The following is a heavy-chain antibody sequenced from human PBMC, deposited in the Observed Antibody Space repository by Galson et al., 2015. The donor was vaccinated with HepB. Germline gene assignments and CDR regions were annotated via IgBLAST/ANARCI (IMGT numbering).Heavy chain of an antibody. CDR2: TYYRSKWYN. J-gene: IGHJ3*02. Sequence: CAISGDSVSSNSAAWNWIRQSPSRGLEWLGRTYYRSKWYNDYAVSVKSRITINPDTSKNQFSLQLNSVTPEDTAVYYCAREGATLPADYYGSGSPAAAAFDIWGQGTMVTVSS. V-gene: IGHV6-1*01. CDR3: AREGATLPADYYGSGSPAAAAFDI. CDR1: GDSVSSNSAA. D-gene: IGHD3-10*01.